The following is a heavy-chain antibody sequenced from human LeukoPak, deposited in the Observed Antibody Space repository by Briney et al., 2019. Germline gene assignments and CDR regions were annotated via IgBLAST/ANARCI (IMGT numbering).Heavy chain of an antibody. CDR2: IYTSGST. V-gene: IGHV4-61*02. CDR1: GGSISSGSYY. CDR3: ARGLAG. J-gene: IGHJ4*02. Sequence: PSQTLSLTCTVSGGSISSGSYYWSWIRQPAGKGLEWIGRIYTSGSTNYNPSLKSRVTISVDTSKNQSSLKLSSVTAADMAVYYCARGLAGWGQGTLVTVSS.